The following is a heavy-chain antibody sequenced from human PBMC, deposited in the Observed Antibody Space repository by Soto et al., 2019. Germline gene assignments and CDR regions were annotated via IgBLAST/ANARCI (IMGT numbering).Heavy chain of an antibody. Sequence: QLQLQESGPGLVKPSETLSLICSVSGDSISSGRFHWGWIRQPPGKVLEFIATVHYSGNTHYNPSIRSRVTIFVDTSKSHFSLRLSSVTAADTAVYYCERDDGFGVVTPFMDSWGQGILVTV. CDR1: GDSISSGRFH. J-gene: IGHJ4*02. CDR2: VHYSGNT. D-gene: IGHD3-3*01. V-gene: IGHV4-39*02. CDR3: ERDDGFGVVTPFMDS.